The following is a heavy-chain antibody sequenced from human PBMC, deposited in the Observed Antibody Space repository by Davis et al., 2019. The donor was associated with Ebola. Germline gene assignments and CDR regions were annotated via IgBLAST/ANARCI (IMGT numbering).Heavy chain of an antibody. J-gene: IGHJ6*02. D-gene: IGHD6-6*01. CDR2: TIPLLGIA. Sequence: SAMVPCKPSPGTFSSYAISWVRQPPGQGLDWMGRTIPLLGIANYAQKFQGRVTNTADKSTSTAYMELSSLRSEDTAVYYCARGGWYSSPSNRGYGMDVWGQGTTVTVSS. V-gene: IGHV1-69*04. CDR1: PGTFSSYA. CDR3: ARGGWYSSPSNRGYGMDV.